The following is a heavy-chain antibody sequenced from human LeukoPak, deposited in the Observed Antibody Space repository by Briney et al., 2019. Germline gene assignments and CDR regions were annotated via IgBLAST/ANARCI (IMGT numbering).Heavy chain of an antibody. CDR3: GEGIFDY. D-gene: IGHD3-16*01. J-gene: IGHJ4*02. CDR2: ISGSGHTT. V-gene: IGHV3-23*01. CDR1: GVSGVTFSNYA. Sequence: GGSLRLSCAASGVSGVTFSNYALNWVRQAPGKGLEWVSDISGSGHTTNYADSVKGRFSISRDNSKTTLYLQMSSLRVEDTAVYYWGEGIFDYWGQGTLITVS.